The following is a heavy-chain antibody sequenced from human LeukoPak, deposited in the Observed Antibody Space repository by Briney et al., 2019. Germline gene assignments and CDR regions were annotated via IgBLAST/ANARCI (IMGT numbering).Heavy chain of an antibody. CDR2: IYDSGTT. D-gene: IGHD6-19*01. Sequence: GGSLRLSCATSGFTVSSNYMSWVRQAPGKGLEWVSVIYDSGTTYYADFVKGRFLIFRDTSKNTVDLQMNSLRVEDTAVYYCAGRRSSGWYAYWGQGTLVTVSS. J-gene: IGHJ4*02. CDR3: AGRRSSGWYAY. V-gene: IGHV3-53*01. CDR1: GFTVSSNY.